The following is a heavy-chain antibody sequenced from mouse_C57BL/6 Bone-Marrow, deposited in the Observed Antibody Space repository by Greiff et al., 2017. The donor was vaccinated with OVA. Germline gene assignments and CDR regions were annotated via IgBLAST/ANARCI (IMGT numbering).Heavy chain of an antibody. V-gene: IGHV1-55*01. D-gene: IGHD2-13*01. CDR3: ARGLLPPSYYAMDY. CDR2: IYPGSGST. J-gene: IGHJ4*01. Sequence: QVQLKQPGAELVKPGASVKMSCKASGYTFTSYWITWVKQRPGQGLEWIGDIYPGSGSTNYNEKFKSKATLTVDTSSSTAYMQLSSLTSEDSAVYYCARGLLPPSYYAMDYWGQGTSVTVSS. CDR1: GYTFTSYW.